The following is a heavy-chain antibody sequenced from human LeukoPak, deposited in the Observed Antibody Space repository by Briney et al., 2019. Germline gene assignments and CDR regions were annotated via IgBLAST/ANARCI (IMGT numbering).Heavy chain of an antibody. CDR3: ARPAGRVRDDY. V-gene: IGHV3-73*01. J-gene: IGHJ4*02. CDR2: IRSKANSYAT. Sequence: GGSLRLSXAASGFTFSGSAMHWVGQASGKGMEWVGRIRSKANSYATAYAASVKGRFTISRDDSKNTAYLQMNSLKTEDTAVYYCARPAGRVRDDYWGQGTLVTVSS. CDR1: GFTFSGSA. D-gene: IGHD1-26*01.